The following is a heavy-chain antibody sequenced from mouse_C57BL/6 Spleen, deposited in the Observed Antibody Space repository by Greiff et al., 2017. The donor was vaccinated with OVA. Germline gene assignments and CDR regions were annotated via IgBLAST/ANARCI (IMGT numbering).Heavy chain of an antibody. J-gene: IGHJ1*03. V-gene: IGHV1-62-3*01. CDR2: IDPHSGGT. CDR3: TRSYGRGYVEV. Sequence: VKLQQPGAELVKPGASVKLSCKASGYTFTSYWMHWVKQRPGRGLAWIGRIDPHSGGTKSHEKFKSKATLTVDKPSSTADMQRSSLTSEDSASDYCTRSYGRGYVEVWGTGTTVTVSS. D-gene: IGHD1-1*01. CDR1: GYTFTSYW.